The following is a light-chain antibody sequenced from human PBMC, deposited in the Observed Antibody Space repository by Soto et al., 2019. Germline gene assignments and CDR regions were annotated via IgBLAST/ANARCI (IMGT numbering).Light chain of an antibody. CDR2: DAS. CDR1: ESVSYSY. J-gene: IGKJ5*01. V-gene: IGKV3D-20*01. CDR3: QQYGSSPIT. Sequence: EIVLTQSPATMSLSPGERATLSCGASESVSYSYVAWYQLKGGLAPRLLIHDASTRASGIPDRFSGSKSGTDFTLTIRGLEPEDAAVYYCQQYGSSPITFGQGTHWRL.